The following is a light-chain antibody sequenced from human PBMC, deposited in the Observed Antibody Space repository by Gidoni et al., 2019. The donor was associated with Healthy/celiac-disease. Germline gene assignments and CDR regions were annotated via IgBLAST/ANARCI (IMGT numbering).Light chain of an antibody. Sequence: DIQITQSPSTLSASVGDRVTITCRDSQSISSWLAWYQQKPGKAPKLLIYDASSLESGVPSRFSGSGSGTEFTLTISSLQPDDFATYYCQQYNSYPLTFGGGTKVEIK. CDR2: DAS. V-gene: IGKV1-5*01. J-gene: IGKJ4*01. CDR1: QSISSW. CDR3: QQYNSYPLT.